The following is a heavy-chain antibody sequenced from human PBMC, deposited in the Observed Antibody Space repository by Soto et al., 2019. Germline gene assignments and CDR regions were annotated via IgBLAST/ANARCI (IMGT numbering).Heavy chain of an antibody. D-gene: IGHD3-10*01. CDR1: GITFTSYA. J-gene: IGHJ4*02. V-gene: IGHV3-30-3*01. Sequence: QVQLVASGGGVVQPGRTLRLSCAASGITFTSYAMYWVRQAPGTGLERVAVISYDGDNKYYAYSVKGRFSISRDNSKNTRSLQMNSLRAEDTAVYYCARDHCESGTAPHFDYWGQGPLVTVSS. CDR3: ARDHCESGTAPHFDY. CDR2: ISYDGDNK.